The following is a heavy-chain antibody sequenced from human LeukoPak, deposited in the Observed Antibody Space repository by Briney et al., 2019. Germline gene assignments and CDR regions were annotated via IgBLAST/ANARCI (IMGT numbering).Heavy chain of an antibody. D-gene: IGHD2-15*01. Sequence: GASVKVSCKASGYTFTNYYMHWVRQAPGQGLEWMGMINPSGGGTGYAQRFQGRVTMTRDTSTSTVYMELYSLRSDDTAVYSCARDPATSYSLDSWGQGILVTVSS. CDR3: ARDPATSYSLDS. J-gene: IGHJ4*02. CDR2: INPSGGGT. CDR1: GYTFTNYY. V-gene: IGHV1-46*01.